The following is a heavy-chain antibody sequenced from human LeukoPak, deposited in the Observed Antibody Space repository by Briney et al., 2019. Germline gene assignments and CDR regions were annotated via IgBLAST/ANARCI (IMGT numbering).Heavy chain of an antibody. CDR2: INPNRGDT. CDR3: ATSRTVTNPYYHYCIDG. V-gene: IGHV1-2*02. Sequence: ASVKVSCKASGYTFTGYYMHWVRQAPGQGLEWMGWINPNRGDTNYAQKFQDSVTMTRDTSSSTAYMELRSLRSDDTAVYYCATSRTVTNPYYHYCIDGSGEAT. D-gene: IGHD4-17*01. CDR1: GYTFTGYY. J-gene: IGHJ6*01.